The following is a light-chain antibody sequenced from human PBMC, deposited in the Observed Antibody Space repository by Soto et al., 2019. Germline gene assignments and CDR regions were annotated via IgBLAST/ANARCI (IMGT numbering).Light chain of an antibody. CDR2: EVT. CDR3: SSHTAYNTRV. V-gene: IGLV2-14*01. CDR1: IRYVGGYNF. Sequence: QSMPKQTYSESLSPRDCVAISSTNTIRYVGGYNFVSWYQQHPGKAPKLIIHEVTNRPSGVSDRFSGSKSGNTASLTISGLQADDEADYYCSSHTAYNTRVFGRGTKVTVL. J-gene: IGLJ1*01.